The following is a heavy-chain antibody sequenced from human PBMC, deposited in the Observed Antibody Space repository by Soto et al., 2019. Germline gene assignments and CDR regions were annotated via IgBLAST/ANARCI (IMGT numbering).Heavy chain of an antibody. V-gene: IGHV3-23*01. D-gene: IGHD3-22*01. CDR2: ISGSGGNT. Sequence: GGSLRHSCAASGFTFGSYAMSWVRQAPGKGLEWVSDISGSGGNTYYADSVKGRFTISRDNSKETLYLQMNSLRAEDTAVYYCAKDRNYYDSSGYNAYFDHWGQGTLVTVSS. CDR1: GFTFGSYA. J-gene: IGHJ4*02. CDR3: AKDRNYYDSSGYNAYFDH.